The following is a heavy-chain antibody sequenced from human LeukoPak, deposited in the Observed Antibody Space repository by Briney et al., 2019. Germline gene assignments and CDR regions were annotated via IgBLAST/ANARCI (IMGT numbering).Heavy chain of an antibody. Sequence: SSETLSLTCTVSGGSISIDYWSWIRQPPGKGLEWIGYISYSGSTNYNPSLKSRVTILKDTSKNQFSLKVGSVTAADTAVYYCARHWSSSGWLIDYWGQGTLVTVS. J-gene: IGHJ4*02. CDR1: GGSISIDY. V-gene: IGHV4-59*08. CDR2: ISYSGST. CDR3: ARHWSSSGWLIDY. D-gene: IGHD6-19*01.